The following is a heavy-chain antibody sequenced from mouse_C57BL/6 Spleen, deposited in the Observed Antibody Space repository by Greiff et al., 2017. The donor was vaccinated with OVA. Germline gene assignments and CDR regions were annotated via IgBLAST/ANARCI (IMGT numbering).Heavy chain of an antibody. D-gene: IGHD1-1*01. CDR2: INPNNGGT. CDR1: GYTFTDYN. Sequence: VQLQQSGPELVKPGASVKMSCKASGYTFTDYNMHWVKQSHGKSLEWIGYINPNNGGTSYNQKFKGKATLTVNKSSSTAYMELRSLTSEDSAVYYCARGRYYGSSVMDDWGQGTSVTVSS. CDR3: ARGRYYGSSVMDD. J-gene: IGHJ4*01. V-gene: IGHV1-22*01.